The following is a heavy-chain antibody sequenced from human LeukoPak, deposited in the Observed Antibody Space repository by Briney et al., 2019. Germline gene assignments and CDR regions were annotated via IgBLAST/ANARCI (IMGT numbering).Heavy chain of an antibody. V-gene: IGHV4-39*07. CDR1: GGSISSSSYY. CDR3: ARDTGYYDSSGERY. Sequence: SETLSLTCTVSGGSISSSSYYWGWIRQPPGKGLEWIGSIYYSGSTYYNPSLKSRVTISVDTSKNQFSLKLSSVTAADTAVYYCARDTGYYDSSGERYWGQGTLVTVSS. CDR2: IYYSGST. J-gene: IGHJ4*02. D-gene: IGHD3-22*01.